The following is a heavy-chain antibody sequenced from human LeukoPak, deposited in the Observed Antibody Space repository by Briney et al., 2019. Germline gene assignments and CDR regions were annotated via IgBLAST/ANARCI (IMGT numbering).Heavy chain of an antibody. J-gene: IGHJ4*02. CDR3: AREGSRDMVRGGNFGY. Sequence: SETLSLTCTVSGGSISSGGYYWSWIRQHPGKGLEWIGYIYYSGSTYYNPSLKSRVSISVDTSKNQFSLKLSSVTAADTAVYYCAREGSRDMVRGGNFGYWGQGTLVTVFS. CDR2: IYYSGST. D-gene: IGHD3-10*01. CDR1: GGSISSGGYY. V-gene: IGHV4-31*03.